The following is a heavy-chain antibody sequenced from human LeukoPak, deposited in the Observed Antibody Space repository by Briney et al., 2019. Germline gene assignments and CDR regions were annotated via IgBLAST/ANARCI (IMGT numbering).Heavy chain of an antibody. D-gene: IGHD6-13*01. J-gene: IGHJ6*03. CDR3: AKDQSSSPYYYMDV. V-gene: IGHV3-9*03. Sequence: AGGSLRLSCAASGFTFDDYAMYWVRQAPGKGLEWVSGISWNSGSIGYADSVKGRFTISRDNAKNSLYLQMNSLRAEDMALYYCAKDQSSSPYYYMDVWGKGTTVTVSS. CDR2: ISWNSGSI. CDR1: GFTFDDYA.